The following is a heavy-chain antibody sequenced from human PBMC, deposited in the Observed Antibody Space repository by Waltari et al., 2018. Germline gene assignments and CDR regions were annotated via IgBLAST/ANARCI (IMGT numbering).Heavy chain of an antibody. V-gene: IGHV1-2*02. D-gene: IGHD2-21*01. CDR3: ARVRNCGGDCYDFDY. CDR1: GYTFTGYY. J-gene: IGHJ4*02. CDR2: INPNSGGT. Sequence: QVQLVQSGAEVKKPGASVKVSCTASGYTFTGYYMHWVRQAPGQGLEWMGWINPNSGGTNYAQKFQGRVTMTRDTSISTAYMELSRLRSDDTAVYYCARVRNCGGDCYDFDYWGQGTMVTVSS.